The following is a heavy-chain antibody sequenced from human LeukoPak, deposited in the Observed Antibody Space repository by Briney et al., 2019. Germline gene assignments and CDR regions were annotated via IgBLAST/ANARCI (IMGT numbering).Heavy chain of an antibody. Sequence: GGSLRLSCSASGFTFSRYAMHWVRQAPGKGLEYVSAISSNGGSTYYADSVKGRFTISRDNAKNSLYLQMNSLRAEHTAVYYCARGGSDILTQHDYWGQGTLVTVSS. D-gene: IGHD3-9*01. J-gene: IGHJ4*02. V-gene: IGHV3-64*04. CDR1: GFTFSRYA. CDR3: ARGGSDILTQHDY. CDR2: ISSNGGST.